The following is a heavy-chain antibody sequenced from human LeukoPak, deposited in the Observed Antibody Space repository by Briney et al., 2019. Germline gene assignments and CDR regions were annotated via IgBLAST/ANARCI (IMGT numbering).Heavy chain of an antibody. Sequence: ASVKVSCKASGYTFTGYYMHWVRQAPGQGLEWMGWINPNSGGTNYAQKFQGRVTMTRDTSISTAYMELSRLRSGDTAVYYCARKVRGNIAVADEYYFDYWGQGTLVTVSS. CDR3: ARKVRGNIAVADEYYFDY. J-gene: IGHJ4*02. D-gene: IGHD6-19*01. CDR1: GYTFTGYY. CDR2: INPNSGGT. V-gene: IGHV1-2*02.